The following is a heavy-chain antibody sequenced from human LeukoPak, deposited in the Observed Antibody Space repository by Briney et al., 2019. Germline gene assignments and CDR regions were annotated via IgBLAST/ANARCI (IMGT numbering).Heavy chain of an antibody. CDR3: ARDIHGDYAAY. CDR2: ISSSSYI. Sequence: GGSLRLSCAAAGFIFSSDSMNWVRQAPGKGLEWVSSISSSSYIYYADSVKGRFTISRDNAKNSLYLQMNSLRAEDTAVYYCARDIHGDYAAYWGQGTLVTVSS. V-gene: IGHV3-21*01. CDR1: GFIFSSDS. D-gene: IGHD4-17*01. J-gene: IGHJ4*02.